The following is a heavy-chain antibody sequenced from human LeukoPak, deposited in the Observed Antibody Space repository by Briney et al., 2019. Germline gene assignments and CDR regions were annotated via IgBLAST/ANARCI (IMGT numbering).Heavy chain of an antibody. J-gene: IGHJ4*02. V-gene: IGHV1-46*01. CDR3: ARGLPATTFDY. CDR1: GYTFTSYY. D-gene: IGHD2-2*01. CDR2: INPSGGST. Sequence: ASVKVSCKASGYTFTSYYMHWVRQAPGQGLEWMGIINPSGGSTGYAQKFQGRVTMTRDMSTSTVYMELSSLRSEDTAVYYCARGLPATTFDYWGQGTLVTVSS.